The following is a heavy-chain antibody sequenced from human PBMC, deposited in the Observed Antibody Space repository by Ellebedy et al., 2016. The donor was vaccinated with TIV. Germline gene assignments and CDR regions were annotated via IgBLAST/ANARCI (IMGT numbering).Heavy chain of an antibody. CDR3: ARGSQIVGPTMGLLDY. Sequence: AASVKVSCKASGGTFNSNAISWVRQAPGQGLEWMGKIIPSVDITTYAQKFQGRVTMTVDKSTTTVYMDLSSLKSEDTAVYYCARGSQIVGPTMGLLDYWGQGTLVTVSS. CDR2: IIPSVDIT. D-gene: IGHD1-26*01. V-gene: IGHV1-69*04. CDR1: GGTFNSNA. J-gene: IGHJ4*02.